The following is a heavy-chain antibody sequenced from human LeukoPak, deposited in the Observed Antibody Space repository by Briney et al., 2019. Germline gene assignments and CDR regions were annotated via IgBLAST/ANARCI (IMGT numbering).Heavy chain of an antibody. Sequence: SETLSLTCTVSGGSISSSSYYWAWIRQPPGKGLGWIGSIYYSGNTYYSPSLKSRVTISVDTSKNQFSLKLRSVIAADTAVYYCARQPSLSYCSAGSCWFDLWGQGTLVTVSS. CDR1: GGSISSSSYY. J-gene: IGHJ5*02. CDR3: ARQPSLSYCSAGSCWFDL. V-gene: IGHV4-39*01. D-gene: IGHD2-15*01. CDR2: IYYSGNT.